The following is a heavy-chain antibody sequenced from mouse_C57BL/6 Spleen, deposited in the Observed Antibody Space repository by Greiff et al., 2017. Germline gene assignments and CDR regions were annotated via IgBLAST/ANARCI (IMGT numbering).Heavy chain of an antibody. CDR3: ASYYGQMFAY. CDR1: GFTFTAYY. D-gene: IGHD1-1*02. J-gene: IGHJ3*01. Sequence: EVKVVESGGGLVQPGGSLSLSCAASGFTFTAYYMSWVRQPPGKALEWLGFIRNKANGYTTEYSASVKGRFTISRDNSQSILYLQMNALRAEDSATYYCASYYGQMFAYWGQGTLVTVSA. V-gene: IGHV7-3*01. CDR2: IRNKANGYTT.